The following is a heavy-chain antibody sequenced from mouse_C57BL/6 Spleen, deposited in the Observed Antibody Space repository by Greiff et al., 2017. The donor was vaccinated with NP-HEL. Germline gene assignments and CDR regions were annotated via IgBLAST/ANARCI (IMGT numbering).Heavy chain of an antibody. CDR2: IDPENGDT. D-gene: IGHD1-1*01. CDR3: TTYITGDAMDY. Sequence: VQLQQSGAELVRPGASVKLSCTASGFNIKDDYMHWVKQRPEQGLEWIGWIDPENGDTEYASKFQGKATITADTSSNTAYLQLSSLTSEDTAVYYCTTYITGDAMDYWGQGTSVTVSS. V-gene: IGHV14-4*01. J-gene: IGHJ4*01. CDR1: GFNIKDDY.